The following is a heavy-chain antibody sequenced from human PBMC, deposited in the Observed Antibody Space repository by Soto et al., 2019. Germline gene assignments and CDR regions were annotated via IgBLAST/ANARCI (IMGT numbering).Heavy chain of an antibody. CDR2: ISDSGDST. V-gene: IGHV3-23*01. CDR3: AKWRWDLRHSFDI. CDR1: GFPFSSYA. D-gene: IGHD1-26*01. J-gene: IGHJ3*02. Sequence: EVQLLASGGDLEQPGGSLRLSCIVPGFPFSSYAMTWVRQAPGKGLEWVSTISDSGDSTYYADSVKGRVVISRDNSKATLYRQMNSLRAEDTAAYYWAKWRWDLRHSFDIWGQVTMVTVSS.